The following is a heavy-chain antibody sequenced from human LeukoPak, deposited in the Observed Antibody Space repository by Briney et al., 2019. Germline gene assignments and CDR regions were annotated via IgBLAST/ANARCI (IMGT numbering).Heavy chain of an antibody. V-gene: IGHV3-30*18. J-gene: IGHJ6*02. CDR2: ISYDGSNK. CDR3: AKEAYLDV. CDR1: GFTFSSYG. Sequence: PGGSLRLSCAASGFTFSSYGMHWVRQAPGKGLEWVAVISYDGSNKYYADSVKGRFTISRDNSKNTPYLQMNSLRAEDTAVYYCAKEAYLDVWGQGTTVTVSS. D-gene: IGHD3-10*01.